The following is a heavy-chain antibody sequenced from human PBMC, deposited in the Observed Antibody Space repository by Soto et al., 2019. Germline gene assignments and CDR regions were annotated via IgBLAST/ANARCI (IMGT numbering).Heavy chain of an antibody. CDR2: IYYSGST. Sequence: QVQLQESGPGLVKPSETMSLTCTVSGGSVSSGSYYWSWIRQPPGEGLEWIGYIYYSGSTNYNPSLKSRVTISVDTSKNQFSLKLSSVTAADTAVYYCARDKGDYDFYYFDYWGQGTLVTVSS. D-gene: IGHD3-3*01. CDR3: ARDKGDYDFYYFDY. J-gene: IGHJ4*02. V-gene: IGHV4-61*01. CDR1: GGSVSSGSYY.